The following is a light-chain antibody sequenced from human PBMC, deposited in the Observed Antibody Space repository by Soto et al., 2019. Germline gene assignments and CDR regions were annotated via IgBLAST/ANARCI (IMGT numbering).Light chain of an antibody. CDR2: WAS. V-gene: IGKV4-1*01. Sequence: DIVMTQSPDSLAVSLGERATINCKSSQSVLYNSNNKKYLAWYQQKSGQPPKLLIYWASTRESGVPDRFSGGGSGTDFTLTISSLQAEDVAVYYCQQYYSSPWTFGQGTKVDIK. CDR1: QSVLYNSNNKKY. CDR3: QQYYSSPWT. J-gene: IGKJ1*01.